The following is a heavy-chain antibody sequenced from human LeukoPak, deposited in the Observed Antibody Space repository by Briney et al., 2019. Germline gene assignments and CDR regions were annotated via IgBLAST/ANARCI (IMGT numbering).Heavy chain of an antibody. CDR2: ISSSSSYI. D-gene: IGHD2-15*01. Sequence: GGSLRLSCAASGFTFSSYSMNWVRQAPGKGLEWVSSISSSSSYIYYADSVKGRFTISRDNAKNSLYLQMNSLRAEDTAVYYCARTIEEYCSGGSCYYYYFDYWGQGTLVTVSS. CDR1: GFTFSSYS. J-gene: IGHJ4*02. V-gene: IGHV3-21*01. CDR3: ARTIEEYCSGGSCYYYYFDY.